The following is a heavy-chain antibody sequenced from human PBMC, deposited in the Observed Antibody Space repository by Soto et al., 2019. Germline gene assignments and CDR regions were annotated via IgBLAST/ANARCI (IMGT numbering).Heavy chain of an antibody. J-gene: IGHJ4*02. V-gene: IGHV4-31*03. CDR2: IYYSGST. CDR3: ASSLNGPGIDFDY. Sequence: SETLSLTCTVSGGSISSGVYYWSWIRQHPGKGLEWIGYIYYSGSTYYNPSLKSRVTISVDTSKNQFSLKLSSVTAADTAVYYCASSLNGPGIDFDYWGQGTLVTVSS. D-gene: IGHD3-10*01. CDR1: GGSISSGVYY.